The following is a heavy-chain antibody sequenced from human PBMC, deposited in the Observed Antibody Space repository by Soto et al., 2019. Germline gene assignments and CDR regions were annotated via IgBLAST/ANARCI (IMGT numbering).Heavy chain of an antibody. Sequence: SGTLSHTGIDADSAVISGHHYRRWIRQPPGKGLEWIGYIYYSGSTYYNPSLKSRVTISVDTSKNQFSLKLSSVTAADTAVYYCARGQGSSWLKKYYYYGMDVWGQGTTVTVSS. D-gene: IGHD6-13*01. CDR1: DSAVISGHHY. CDR3: ARGQGSSWLKKYYYYGMDV. J-gene: IGHJ6*02. CDR2: IYYSGST. V-gene: IGHV4-30-4*01.